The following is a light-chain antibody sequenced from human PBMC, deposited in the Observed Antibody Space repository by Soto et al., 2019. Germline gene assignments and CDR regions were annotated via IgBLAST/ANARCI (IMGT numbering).Light chain of an antibody. V-gene: IGLV3-1*01. CDR1: KLGDKY. J-gene: IGLJ1*01. CDR3: QAWDSSTAHYV. Sequence: SYELTQPPSVSVSPGQTASITCSGEKLGDKYACWYQQKPGQSPVLVIYQDSKRPSGIPERFSGSNSGNTATLTISGTQAMDEADYYCQAWDSSTAHYVFGTGTKLTVL. CDR2: QDS.